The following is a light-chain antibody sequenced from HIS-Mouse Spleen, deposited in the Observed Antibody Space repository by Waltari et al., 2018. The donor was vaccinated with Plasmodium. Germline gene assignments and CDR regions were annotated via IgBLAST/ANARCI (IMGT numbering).Light chain of an antibody. Sequence: SYELTQPPSVSVSPGQTARLTCSGDALPKQYAYWYQQKPGQAPVLVIYKASERPSGIPDGFPGSSSWTTVTLTISGVQAEDEADYYCQSADSSGTYVVFGGGTKLTVL. J-gene: IGLJ2*01. CDR1: ALPKQY. CDR2: KAS. CDR3: QSADSSGTYVV. V-gene: IGLV3-25*03.